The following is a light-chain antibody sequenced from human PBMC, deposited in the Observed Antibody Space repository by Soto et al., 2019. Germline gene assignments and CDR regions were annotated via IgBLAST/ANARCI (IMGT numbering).Light chain of an antibody. J-gene: IGKJ1*01. V-gene: IGKV3-20*01. CDR3: HQYRSSSRT. Sequence: EIVLTQSPGTLSLSPGERATLSCRASQSVSNNYLAWYQQKPGQAPRLLIYCASSRATGIPDRFSGSGSGTDFTLTISSLEPEDFAVYYCHQYRSSSRTFGQGTKVEIK. CDR1: QSVSNNY. CDR2: CAS.